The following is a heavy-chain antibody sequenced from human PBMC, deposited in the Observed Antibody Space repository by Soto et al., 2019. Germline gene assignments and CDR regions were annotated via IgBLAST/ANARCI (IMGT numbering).Heavy chain of an antibody. D-gene: IGHD3-3*01. J-gene: IGHJ5*02. CDR3: ARRTPYYDFWSGNWFAP. Sequence: SETLSLTCTVSGGSISSSSYYWGWIRQPPGKGLEWIGSIYYSGSTYYNPSLKSRVTISVDTSKNQFSLKLSSVTAADTAVYYCARRTPYYDFWSGNWFAPWGQGTLVTVSS. CDR2: IYYSGST. CDR1: GGSISSSSYY. V-gene: IGHV4-39*01.